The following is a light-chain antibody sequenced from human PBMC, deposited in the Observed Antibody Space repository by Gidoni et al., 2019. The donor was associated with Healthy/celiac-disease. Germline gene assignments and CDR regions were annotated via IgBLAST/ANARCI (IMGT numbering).Light chain of an antibody. CDR2: WAS. CDR1: PSVLYSSNNKNY. CDR3: QQYYSTPWT. V-gene: IGKV4-1*01. J-gene: IGKJ1*01. Sequence: DIVMTQSPDSLAVSLGERATINCKYSPSVLYSSNNKNYVAWYQQKPGQPPKLLMYWASTRESGVPDRFSGSGSGTDFTLTISSLHAEDVAVYYCQQYYSTPWTFGQGTKVEIK.